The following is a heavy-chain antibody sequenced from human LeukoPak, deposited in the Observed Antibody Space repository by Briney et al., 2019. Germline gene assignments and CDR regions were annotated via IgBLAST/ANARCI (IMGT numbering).Heavy chain of an antibody. Sequence: GGSLRLSCAASGFTFSDHYMSWIRQAPGKGLEWVSYIRSGDSSIYYADSVKGRFTISRDNAKNSLYLQMSSLRAEDTAVYYCARGYYGLNYCGQGTLVTVSS. CDR1: GFTFSDHY. CDR2: IRSGDSSI. V-gene: IGHV3-11*01. CDR3: ARGYYGLNY. D-gene: IGHD4-17*01. J-gene: IGHJ4*02.